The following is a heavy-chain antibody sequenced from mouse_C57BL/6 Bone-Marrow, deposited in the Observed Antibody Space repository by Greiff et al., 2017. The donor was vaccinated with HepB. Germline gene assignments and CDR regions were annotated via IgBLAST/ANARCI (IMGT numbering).Heavy chain of an antibody. V-gene: IGHV1-81*01. Sequence: QVQLKESGAELARPGASVKLSCKASGYTFTSYGISWVKQRTGQGLEWIGEIYPRSGNTYYNEKFKGKATLTADKSSSIAYMELRSLTSEDSAVYFCARSSRQLRLRLDYWGQGTTLTVSS. J-gene: IGHJ2*01. D-gene: IGHD3-2*02. CDR2: IYPRSGNT. CDR1: GYTFTSYG. CDR3: ARSSRQLRLRLDY.